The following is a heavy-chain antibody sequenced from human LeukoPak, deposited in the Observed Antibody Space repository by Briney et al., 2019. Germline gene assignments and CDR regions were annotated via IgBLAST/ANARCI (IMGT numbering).Heavy chain of an antibody. CDR2: INSDGSST. V-gene: IGHV3-74*01. CDR1: GFTFSSYW. CDR3: ARVRDCSSTSCYNYYYYGMDV. D-gene: IGHD2-2*01. Sequence: GGSLRLSCAASGFTFSSYWMPWVRQAPGKGLVWVSRINSDGSSTSYADSVKGRFTISRDNAKNTLYLQMNSLRAEDTAVYYCARVRDCSSTSCYNYYYYGMDVWGQGTTVTVSS. J-gene: IGHJ6*02.